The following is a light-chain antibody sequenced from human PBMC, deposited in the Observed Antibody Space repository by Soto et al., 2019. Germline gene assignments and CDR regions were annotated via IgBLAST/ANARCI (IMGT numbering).Light chain of an antibody. J-gene: IGKJ1*01. CDR1: QTVLDSSNNTDY. Sequence: DIVMTQSPDSLAVSLVERATINCKSSQTVLDSSNNTDYLTWYQKKAGQPTKLLIYWASTREFGVPDRFSGSGSGTEFNLSISSLQAEDVAVYYCQQFYSTPRTFGHGIKVEIK. CDR2: WAS. V-gene: IGKV4-1*01. CDR3: QQFYSTPRT.